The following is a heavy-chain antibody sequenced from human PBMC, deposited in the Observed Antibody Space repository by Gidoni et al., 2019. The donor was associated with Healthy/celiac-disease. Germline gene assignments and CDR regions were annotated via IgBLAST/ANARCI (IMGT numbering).Heavy chain of an antibody. CDR2: INPNSGCI. D-gene: IGHD1-26*01. CDR1: DYTFTGYY. J-gene: IGHJ6*02. V-gene: IGHV1-2*04. CDR3: AREGGGATTEYYYGMDV. Sequence: QVQLVQSGVEVKKPGASVKVYCKASDYTFTGYYMHWVRQAPVQGLEWMGWINPNSGCINYAQKFQGWVTMTRDTSISTASMELSRLRSDDTAVYYCAREGGGATTEYYYGMDVWGQGTTVTVSS.